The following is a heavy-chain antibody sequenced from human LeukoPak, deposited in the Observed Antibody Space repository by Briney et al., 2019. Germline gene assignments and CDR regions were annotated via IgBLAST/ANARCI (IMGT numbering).Heavy chain of an antibody. CDR1: KFTFSNYA. D-gene: IGHD1-26*01. CDR2: ISDSGSST. J-gene: IGHJ4*02. Sequence: GGSLRLSCAASKFTFSNYAMNWVRQAPGKGLEWVSDISDSGSSTYYSDSVKGRFTISRDNSKNTLYLQMNSLRAEDTAVYFCAKGSGSSGSYLLDYWGQGSLVTVSS. CDR3: AKGSGSSGSYLLDY. V-gene: IGHV3-23*01.